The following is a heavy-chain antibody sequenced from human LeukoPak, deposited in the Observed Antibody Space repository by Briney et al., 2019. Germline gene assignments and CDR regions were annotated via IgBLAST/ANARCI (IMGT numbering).Heavy chain of an antibody. CDR1: GFTFSKTW. Sequence: PGESLRLSCAASGFTFSKTWMSWVRQAPGKGLEWVSVIYSGGSTYYADSVKGRFTISRDNSKNTLYLQMNSLRAEDTAVYYCARVLAMVRGVIDYWGQGTLVTVSS. J-gene: IGHJ4*02. V-gene: IGHV3-66*01. CDR3: ARVLAMVRGVIDY. CDR2: IYSGGST. D-gene: IGHD3-10*01.